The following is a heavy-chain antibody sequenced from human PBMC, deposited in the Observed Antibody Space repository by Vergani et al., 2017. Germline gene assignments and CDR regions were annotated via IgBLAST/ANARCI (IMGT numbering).Heavy chain of an antibody. CDR3: ARDYWNYVSYYYMDV. D-gene: IGHD1-7*01. CDR2: IWYDGSNK. V-gene: IGHV3-33*01. Sequence: QVQLVESGGGVVQPGRSLRLSCAASGFTFSSYGMHWVRQAPGKGLEWVAVIWYDGSNKYYAGSVKGRFTISRDNSKNTLYLQMNSLRAEDTAVYYCARDYWNYVSYYYMDVWGKGTTVTVSS. J-gene: IGHJ6*03. CDR1: GFTFSSYG.